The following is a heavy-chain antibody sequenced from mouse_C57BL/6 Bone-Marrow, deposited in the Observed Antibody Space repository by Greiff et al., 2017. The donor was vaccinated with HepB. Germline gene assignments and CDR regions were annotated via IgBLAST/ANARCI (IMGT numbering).Heavy chain of an antibody. D-gene: IGHD3-2*02. Sequence: VQLQQSGAELMKPGASVKLSCKATGYTFTGYWIEWVKQRPGHGLEWIGEILPGRGSTNYNEKFKGKATFTADTSSNTAYMQLSSLTTEDSAIYYCARYAQAAWFAYWGQGTLVTVSA. CDR3: ARYAQAAWFAY. CDR1: GYTFTGYW. J-gene: IGHJ3*01. CDR2: ILPGRGST. V-gene: IGHV1-9*01.